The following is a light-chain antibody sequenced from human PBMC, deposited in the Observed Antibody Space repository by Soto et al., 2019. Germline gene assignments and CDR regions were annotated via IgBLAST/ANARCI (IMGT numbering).Light chain of an antibody. CDR2: LGS. V-gene: IGKV2-28*01. J-gene: IGKJ1*01. CDR1: RSLLHSDGYNY. Sequence: IVMTQSPLSLPVTPGEPASISCRSSRSLLHSDGYNYLDWYLQRPGQSPQLLFCLGSNRASGVPDRFCGSGSGTDFTLTISRVEAEDFGVYYCMKALQTPWTFGQGTQVEIK. CDR3: MKALQTPWT.